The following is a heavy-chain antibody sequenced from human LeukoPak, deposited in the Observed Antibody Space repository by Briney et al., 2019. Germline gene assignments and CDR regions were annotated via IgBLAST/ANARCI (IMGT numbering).Heavy chain of an antibody. D-gene: IGHD3-22*01. Sequence: GGSLRLSCAASGFTFSSYWMSWVRQAPGKGLEWVANIKQDGSEKYYVDSVKGRFTISRDNAKNSLYLQMNSLRAEDTAVYYCARTYYDSSGYGTLFDYWGQGTLVTVSS. CDR2: IKQDGSEK. CDR3: ARTYYDSSGYGTLFDY. V-gene: IGHV3-7*01. CDR1: GFTFSSYW. J-gene: IGHJ4*02.